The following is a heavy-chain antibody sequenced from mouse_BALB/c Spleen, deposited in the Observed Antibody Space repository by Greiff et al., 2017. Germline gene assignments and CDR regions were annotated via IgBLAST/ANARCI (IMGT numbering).Heavy chain of an antibody. J-gene: IGHJ2*01. Sequence: VHVKQSGPELVKPGASVKISCKASGYTFTDYNMHWVKQSHGKSLEWIGYIYPYNGGTGYNQKFKSKATLTVDNSSSTAYMELRSLTSEDSAVYYCARGRGYYEYYFDYWGQGTTLTVSS. CDR3: ARGRGYYEYYFDY. CDR2: IYPYNGGT. V-gene: IGHV1S29*02. D-gene: IGHD2-3*01. CDR1: GYTFTDYN.